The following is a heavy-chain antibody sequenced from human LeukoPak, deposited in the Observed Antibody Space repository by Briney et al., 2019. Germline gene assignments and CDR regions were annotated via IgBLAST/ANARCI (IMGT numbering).Heavy chain of an antibody. V-gene: IGHV4-59*12. D-gene: IGHD3-16*01. J-gene: IGHJ3*01. Sequence: KSSETLSLTCTVSGDSIRSYYWSWLRQPPGKGLEWIGNIHYSGSTKYNSSLKSRVTIAVDTSNNQFSLRVTSLTAADTAVYYCARLGALHDAFDVWGQGTLVTVSS. CDR1: GDSIRSYY. CDR2: IHYSGST. CDR3: ARLGALHDAFDV.